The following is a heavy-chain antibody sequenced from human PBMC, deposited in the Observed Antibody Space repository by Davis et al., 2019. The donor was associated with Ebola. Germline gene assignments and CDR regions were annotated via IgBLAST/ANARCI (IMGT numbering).Heavy chain of an antibody. CDR1: GGTLSSYA. V-gene: IGHV1-69*13. CDR2: IIPIFGTA. CDR3: ARDSVTYNWNEDMGWFDP. D-gene: IGHD1-1*01. Sequence: SVKVSCKASGGTLSSYAISWVRQAPGQGLEWMGGIIPIFGTANYAQKLQGRVTITADESTSTAYMELSSLRSEDTAVYYCARDSVTYNWNEDMGWFDPWGQGTLVTVSS. J-gene: IGHJ5*02.